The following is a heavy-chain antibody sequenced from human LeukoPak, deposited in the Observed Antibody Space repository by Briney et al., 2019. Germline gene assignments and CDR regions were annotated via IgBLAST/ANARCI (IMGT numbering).Heavy chain of an antibody. CDR3: ARDPGVVAFHYFDL. CDR1: GFTFSSHA. Sequence: QPGGSLRLSCAASGFTFSSHAMAWVRQAPGKGLEWVSAIGGRGGSTYYADSVKGRFTISRDNSKNTVYLQMSSLRAEDTAVYYCARDPGVVAFHYFDLWGQGTLVTVSS. D-gene: IGHD3-3*01. CDR2: IGGRGGST. J-gene: IGHJ4*02. V-gene: IGHV3-23*01.